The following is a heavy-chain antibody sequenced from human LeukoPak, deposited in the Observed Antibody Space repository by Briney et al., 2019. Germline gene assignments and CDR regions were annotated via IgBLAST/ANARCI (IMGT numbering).Heavy chain of an antibody. V-gene: IGHV3-23*01. CDR1: ELTISTNV. Sequence: PGGSLRLSCAASELTISTNVFTWVRQAPGKGLEWVSIIGTADGNTYYADSVKGRFVISRDNSKNTVYLQMHSLRAEDTAVYYCARVQHARGDFDYWGQGTLVTVSS. CDR2: IGTADGNT. CDR3: ARVQHARGDFDY. D-gene: IGHD3-10*01. J-gene: IGHJ4*02.